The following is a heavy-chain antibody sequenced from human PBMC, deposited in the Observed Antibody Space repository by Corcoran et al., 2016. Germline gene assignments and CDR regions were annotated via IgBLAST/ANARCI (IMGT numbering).Heavy chain of an antibody. V-gene: IGHV1-3*01. Sequence: QVQLVQSGAEVKKPGASVKVSCKASGDTFTSYAMNWVRQAPGQRLEWMGWINAGNGNTKYSQKFQGRVTINRDTSSSTAYMERGSLRSEETAVYYCARDRTAYDFWSGYRYDAFDIWGQGTMVTVSS. CDR1: GDTFTSYA. D-gene: IGHD3-3*01. CDR2: INAGNGNT. J-gene: IGHJ3*02. CDR3: ARDRTAYDFWSGYRYDAFDI.